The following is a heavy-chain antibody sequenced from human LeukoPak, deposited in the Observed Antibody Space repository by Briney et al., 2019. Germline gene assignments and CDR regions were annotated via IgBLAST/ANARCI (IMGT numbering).Heavy chain of an antibody. D-gene: IGHD3-22*01. J-gene: IGHJ6*03. CDR1: GGSFSGYY. V-gene: IGHV4-34*01. CDR3: ARDYAAGYDSSGQNYYYYMDV. CDR2: INHSGST. Sequence: SETLSLTCAVYGGSFSGYYWSWIRQPPGKGLEWIGEINHSGSTNYNPSLKSRVTISVDTSKNQFSLKLSSVTAADTAVYYCARDYAAGYDSSGQNYYYYMDVWGKGTTVTVSS.